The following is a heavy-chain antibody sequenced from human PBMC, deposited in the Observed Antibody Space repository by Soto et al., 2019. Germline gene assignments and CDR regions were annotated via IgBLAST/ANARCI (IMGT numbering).Heavy chain of an antibody. V-gene: IGHV4-59*01. Sequence: SETLSLTCTVSGGSISSYYWSWIRQPPGKGLEWIGYIYYSGSTNYNPSLKSRVTISVDTSKNQFSLKLSSVTAADTAVYYCARVPAARRSHSYYYGSGSYQTDDAFDIWGQGTMVTVSS. CDR2: IYYSGST. CDR3: ARVPAARRSHSYYYGSGSYQTDDAFDI. D-gene: IGHD3-10*01. CDR1: GGSISSYY. J-gene: IGHJ3*02.